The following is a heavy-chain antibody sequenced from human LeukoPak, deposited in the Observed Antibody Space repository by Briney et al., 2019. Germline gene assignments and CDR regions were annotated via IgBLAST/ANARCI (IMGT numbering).Heavy chain of an antibody. J-gene: IGHJ6*03. CDR2: IDAGNGRT. CDR1: GYDFTKYA. Sequence: ASVKVSCKASGYDFTKYAVQWVRQAPGQRLEWMGWIDAGNGRTKYSQDFQGRVTITADESTSTAYMELSSLRSEDTAVCYCAGGMGATYYYYYYMDVWGKGTTVTISS. CDR3: AGGMGATYYYYYYMDV. V-gene: IGHV1-3*03. D-gene: IGHD1-26*01.